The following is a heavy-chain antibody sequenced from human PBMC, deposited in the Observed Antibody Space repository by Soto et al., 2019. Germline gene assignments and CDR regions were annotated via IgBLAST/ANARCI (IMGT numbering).Heavy chain of an antibody. CDR2: ISSSSSTI. V-gene: IGHV3-48*02. CDR1: GFTFSSYS. CDR3: ARDDQYFDY. Sequence: PGGSLSLSCAASGFTFSSYSMNWVRQAPGKGLEWVSYISSSSSTIYYADSVKGRFTISRDNAKNSLYLQMNSLRDDDTAVYYCARDDQYFDYWGQGTLVTVSS. J-gene: IGHJ4*02.